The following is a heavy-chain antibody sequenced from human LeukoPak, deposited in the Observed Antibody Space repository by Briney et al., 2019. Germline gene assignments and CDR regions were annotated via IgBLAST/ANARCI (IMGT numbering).Heavy chain of an antibody. V-gene: IGHV4-38-2*02. D-gene: IGHD3-3*01. CDR1: GYSISSGYY. CDR3: ATGWSGYYWTT. Sequence: SETLSLTCSVSGYSISSGYYWGWIRQPPGKGLEWIGSIYHSGSTYYNTSLKSRVTISVDTSKNQFSLKLNSVTAADTAVYYCATGWSGYYWTTWGQGTLVAVSS. CDR2: IYHSGST. J-gene: IGHJ5*02.